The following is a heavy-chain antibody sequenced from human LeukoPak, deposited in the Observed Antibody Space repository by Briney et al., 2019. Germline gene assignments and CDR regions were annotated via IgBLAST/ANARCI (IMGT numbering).Heavy chain of an antibody. CDR1: GFTFNSYW. CDR3: ARDWRNYYDTGDI. D-gene: IGHD3-22*01. CDR2: INSDGSST. J-gene: IGHJ3*02. V-gene: IGHV3-74*01. Sequence: PGGSLRLSCAASGFTFNSYWMHWVRQAPGKGLVWVSRINSDGSSTSYADSVKGRFTISRDNAKNALYLQMNSLRAEDTAVYYCARDWRNYYDTGDIWGQGTMVTVSS.